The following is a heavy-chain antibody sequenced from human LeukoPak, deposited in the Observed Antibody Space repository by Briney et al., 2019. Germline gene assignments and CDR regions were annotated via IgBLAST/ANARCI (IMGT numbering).Heavy chain of an antibody. D-gene: IGHD5-12*01. CDR1: GFTFSSHW. J-gene: IGHJ4*02. CDR2: IKQDGSEK. V-gene: IGHV3-7*01. Sequence: GGSLRLSCAASGFTFSSHWMSWVRQAPGNGLEWVANIKQDGSEKYYVDSVKGRSTISRDNAKNSLYLQINSLRVEDTAVYYCARGRYSGYDSFDYWGQGTLVTVSS. CDR3: ARGRYSGYDSFDY.